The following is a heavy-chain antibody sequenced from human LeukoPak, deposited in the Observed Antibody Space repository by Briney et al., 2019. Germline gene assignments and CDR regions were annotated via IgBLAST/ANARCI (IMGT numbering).Heavy chain of an antibody. CDR2: ISSSSSTI. CDR3: AKEGARNIVVADIPFDY. V-gene: IGHV3-48*01. Sequence: PGGSLRLSCAASGFTFGSYSMNWVRQAPGKGLEWLSYISSSSSTIYYADSVKGRFTTSRHNAKNTLYLQMNSLRAEDTAVYYCAKEGARNIVVADIPFDYWGQGTLVTVSS. CDR1: GFTFGSYS. D-gene: IGHD6-19*01. J-gene: IGHJ4*02.